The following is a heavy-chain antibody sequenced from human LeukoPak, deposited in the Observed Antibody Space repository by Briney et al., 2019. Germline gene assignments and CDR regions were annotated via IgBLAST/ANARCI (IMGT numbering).Heavy chain of an antibody. D-gene: IGHD3-10*01. V-gene: IGHV1-2*02. Sequence: ASVNVSCKASGYTFTGYYMHWVRQAPGQGLEWMGWINPNSGGTNYAQKFQGRVTMTRDTSISTAYMELSRLRSDDTGVYYCARAVDYSGSGSYYNPLDYWGQGTLVTVSS. J-gene: IGHJ4*02. CDR3: ARAVDYSGSGSYYNPLDY. CDR1: GYTFTGYY. CDR2: INPNSGGT.